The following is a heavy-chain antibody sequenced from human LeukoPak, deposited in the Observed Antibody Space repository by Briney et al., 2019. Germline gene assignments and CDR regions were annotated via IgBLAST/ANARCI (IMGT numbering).Heavy chain of an antibody. CDR1: GFTFSSYE. Sequence: GGSLRLSCAASGFTFSSYEMNWVRQAPGKGLEWVSYISSSGSTIYYADSVKGRFTISRDNAKNSLYLQMNSLRDVDTAVYFYARPTAVTLVDAFNIWGLGTMVTVSS. V-gene: IGHV3-48*03. CDR3: ARPTAVTLVDAFNI. D-gene: IGHD4-17*01. CDR2: ISSSGSTI. J-gene: IGHJ3*02.